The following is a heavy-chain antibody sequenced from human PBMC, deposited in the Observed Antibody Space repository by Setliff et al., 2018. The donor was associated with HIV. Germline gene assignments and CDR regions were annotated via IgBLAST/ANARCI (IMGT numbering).Heavy chain of an antibody. J-gene: IGHJ4*02. V-gene: IGHV1-69*13. D-gene: IGHD3-22*01. CDR1: GGTFSTYA. CDR3: ARALGISSDSNRFDY. Sequence: SVKVSCKASGGTFSTYAFSWMRQAPGQGLEWVGGIIPMFGSTTYAQKFYGRVTITADESTDTVEMELTSLTSEDTAIYYCARALGISSDSNRFDYWGQGTLVTVSS. CDR2: IIPMFGST.